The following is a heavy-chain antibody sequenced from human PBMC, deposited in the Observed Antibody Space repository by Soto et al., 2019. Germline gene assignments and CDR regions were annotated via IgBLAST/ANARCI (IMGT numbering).Heavy chain of an antibody. CDR1: GGSISSYY. CDR2: IYYSGST. V-gene: IGHV4-59*01. Sequence: SETLSLTCTVSGGSISSYYWSWIRQPPGKGLEWIGYIYYSGSTNYNPSLKSRVTISVDTSKNQFSLKLSSVTAADAAVYYCARGGIGYCSSTSCRQNWFDPWGQGTLVTVSS. D-gene: IGHD2-2*01. CDR3: ARGGIGYCSSTSCRQNWFDP. J-gene: IGHJ5*02.